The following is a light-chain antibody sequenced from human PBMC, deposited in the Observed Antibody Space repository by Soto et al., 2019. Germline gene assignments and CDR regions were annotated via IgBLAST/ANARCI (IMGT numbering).Light chain of an antibody. Sequence: EIVLTQSPGTLSLSPGERATLSCMASQSVRNTYLVWYQQRPGQPPRFLMYDVSTRAAGIPDRFSGSGSGTDFTLTSSRLEPEDFAVYYCQQYGSTPLTFGGGTKVEIE. CDR3: QQYGSTPLT. CDR2: DVS. J-gene: IGKJ4*01. V-gene: IGKV3-20*01. CDR1: QSVRNTY.